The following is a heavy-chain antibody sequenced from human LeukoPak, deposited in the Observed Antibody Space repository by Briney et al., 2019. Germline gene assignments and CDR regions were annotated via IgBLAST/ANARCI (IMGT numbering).Heavy chain of an antibody. V-gene: IGHV1-69*13. CDR3: ARRCSSTSCYTVDYYYYGMDV. CDR2: IIPIFGTA. CDR1: GGTFSSYA. J-gene: IGHJ6*02. Sequence: VASVKVSCKASGGTFSSYAISWVRQAPGQGLEWMGGIIPIFGTANYAQKFQGRVTITADESTSTAYMELSSLRSEDTAVYYCARRCSSTSCYTVDYYYYGMDVWGQGTTVTVSS. D-gene: IGHD2-2*02.